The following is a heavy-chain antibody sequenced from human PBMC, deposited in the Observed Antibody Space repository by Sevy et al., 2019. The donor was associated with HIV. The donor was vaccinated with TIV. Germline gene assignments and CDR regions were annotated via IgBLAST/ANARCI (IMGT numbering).Heavy chain of an antibody. CDR1: DGSFSNYY. D-gene: IGHD2-21*01. J-gene: IGHJ4*02. CDR2: IYYSGST. CDR3: AREVIGDYFDY. V-gene: IGHV4-59*13. Sequence: SETLSLTCTVSDGSFSNYYWSWIRQPPGKGLEWIGYIYYSGSTNYNPSLKSRVTISVDTSKNQFSLRLSSVTAADTAVYYCAREVIGDYFDYWGQGTLVTVSS.